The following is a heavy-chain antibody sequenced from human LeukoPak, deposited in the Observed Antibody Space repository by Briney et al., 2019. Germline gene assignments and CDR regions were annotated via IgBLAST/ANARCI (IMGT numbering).Heavy chain of an antibody. D-gene: IGHD4-17*01. CDR3: AREGDDYGDLPPRD. CDR2: IYYSGST. CDR1: GGSISSYY. Sequence: PSETLSLTCTVSGGSISSYYWSWIRQPPGKGLEWIGYIYYSGSTNYNPSLKSRVTISVDTSKNQFSLKLSSVTAADTAVYYCAREGDDYGDLPPRDWGQGTLVSVSS. J-gene: IGHJ4*02. V-gene: IGHV4-59*01.